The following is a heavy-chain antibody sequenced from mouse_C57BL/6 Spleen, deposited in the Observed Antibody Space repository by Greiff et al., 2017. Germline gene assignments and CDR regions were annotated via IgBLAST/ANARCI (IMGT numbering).Heavy chain of an antibody. CDR3: ARAGTGFAY. CDR2: IDPSDSYT. CDR1: GYTFTSYW. D-gene: IGHD3-3*01. Sequence: QVQLQQPGAELVMPGASVKLSCKASGYTFTSYWMHWVKQRPGQGLEWIGEIDPSDSYTNYNQKFKGKSTLTVDKSSSTAYMQLSSLTSEDSAVDYCARAGTGFAYWGQGTLVTVAA. V-gene: IGHV1-69*01. J-gene: IGHJ3*01.